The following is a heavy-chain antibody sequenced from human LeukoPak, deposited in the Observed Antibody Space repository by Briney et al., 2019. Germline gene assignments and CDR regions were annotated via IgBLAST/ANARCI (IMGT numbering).Heavy chain of an antibody. CDR1: GYTFTGYF. J-gene: IGHJ6*03. Sequence: ASVKVSCKASGYTFTGYFMHWVRQAPGQGLEWLGWINPKIGGTNYAQKFQGRVTMTRDTSISTAYMELRRLRSGDTAVYYCARGTTVPTFEDYYYYMDVWGKGTTVTVSS. CDR3: ARGTTVPTFEDYYYYMDV. CDR2: INPKIGGT. D-gene: IGHD4-17*01. V-gene: IGHV1-2*02.